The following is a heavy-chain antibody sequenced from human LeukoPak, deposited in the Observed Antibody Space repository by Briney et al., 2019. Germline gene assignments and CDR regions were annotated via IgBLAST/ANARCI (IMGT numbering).Heavy chain of an antibody. Sequence: GGSLRLSCAASGFTFDDYGMSWVRQAPGKGLEWVSGINWNGGSTGYADSVKGRFTISRDNAKNSLYLQMNSLRAEDTAVYYCAKDRPYYYYMDVWGKGTTVTISS. CDR1: GFTFDDYG. V-gene: IGHV3-20*04. CDR3: AKDRPYYYYMDV. D-gene: IGHD6-6*01. J-gene: IGHJ6*03. CDR2: INWNGGST.